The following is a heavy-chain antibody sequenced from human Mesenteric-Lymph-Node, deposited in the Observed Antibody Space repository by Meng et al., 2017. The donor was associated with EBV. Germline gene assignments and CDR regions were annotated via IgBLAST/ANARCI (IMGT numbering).Heavy chain of an antibody. CDR1: GYTFTGYY. Sequence: QVQLVQSGAEVKKPGASVEVSCKASGYTFTGYYMHWVRQAPGQGLEWMGWINPNSGGTNYAQKFQGWVTMTRDTSISTAYMELSRLRSDDTAVYYCARMGCSSTSCYVGWFDPWGQGTLVTVSS. CDR3: ARMGCSSTSCYVGWFDP. CDR2: INPNSGGT. V-gene: IGHV1-2*04. D-gene: IGHD2-2*01. J-gene: IGHJ5*02.